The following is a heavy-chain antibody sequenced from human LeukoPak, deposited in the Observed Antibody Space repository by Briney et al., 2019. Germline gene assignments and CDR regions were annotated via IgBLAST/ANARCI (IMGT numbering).Heavy chain of an antibody. CDR1: GFTFSSYG. CDR3: AKDPSIVEPTPSGR. CDR2: ISGSGGST. Sequence: GGPLRLSCAASGFTFSSYGMSWVRQAPGKGLEWVSAISGSGGSTYYADSVKGRFSISRDNSKNTLYLQMNSLRAEDTAVYYCAKDPSIVEPTPSGRGGQGTLVNVPS. V-gene: IGHV3-23*01. J-gene: IGHJ4*02. D-gene: IGHD1-26*01.